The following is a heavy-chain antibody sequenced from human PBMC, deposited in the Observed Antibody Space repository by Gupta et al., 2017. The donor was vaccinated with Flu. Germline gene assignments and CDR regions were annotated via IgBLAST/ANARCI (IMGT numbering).Heavy chain of an antibody. V-gene: IGHV4-59*01. D-gene: IGHD3-22*01. CDR2: ADSAGNT. CDR3: ARIPFDFYDSSGYFWAIGGMDV. J-gene: IGHJ6*02. Sequence: GYADSAGNTNYDPSLKSRVTISVDTPKSQFSLKLSSVTAADTAVYYCARIPFDFYDSSGYFWAIGGMDVWGQGTTVTVSS.